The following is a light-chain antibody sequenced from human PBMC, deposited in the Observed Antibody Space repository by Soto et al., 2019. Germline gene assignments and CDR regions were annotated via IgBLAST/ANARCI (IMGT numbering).Light chain of an antibody. J-gene: IGKJ4*01. CDR1: QGISTY. Sequence: IQLTQSPSSLSASVGDRVTITCRASQGISTYLAWYQQKPGKAPNLLIYDASTLQSGVPSRFSGSGSGTDFTLTISSLQPEDFATYYCQQFSTYPLTFGGGTKVEIK. V-gene: IGKV1-9*01. CDR3: QQFSTYPLT. CDR2: DAS.